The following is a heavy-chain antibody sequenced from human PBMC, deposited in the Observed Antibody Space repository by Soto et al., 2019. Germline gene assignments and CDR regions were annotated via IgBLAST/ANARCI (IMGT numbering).Heavy chain of an antibody. CDR3: AKDHFKSSDSSGYYLAYAFDI. Sequence: GGSLRLSCAASGFTFSSYRMHWVRQAPGKGLEWVAVITYDGSNKYYADSVKGRFTISRDNSKNTLYLQRNSLRAEDTAVYYCAKDHFKSSDSSGYYLAYAFDIWGQGTMVTVSS. J-gene: IGHJ3*02. CDR2: ITYDGSNK. V-gene: IGHV3-30*18. CDR1: GFTFSSYR. D-gene: IGHD3-22*01.